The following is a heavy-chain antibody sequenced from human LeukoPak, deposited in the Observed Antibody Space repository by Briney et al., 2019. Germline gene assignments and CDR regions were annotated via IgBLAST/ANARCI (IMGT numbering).Heavy chain of an antibody. CDR2: ISAYNGNT. J-gene: IGHJ3*01. CDR1: GYTFTKYG. CDR3: ARDQAVRLLPTSSNYFTHVLSS. Sequence: ASVTVSCTTSGYTFTKYGIRWARQAPGLGLEWMGWISAYNGNTNYAQKVQGRVTMTTDTSTSTAYMELRSLRFDDTAVYYCARDQAVRLLPTSSNYFTHVLSSWGQGAMVTVSS. D-gene: IGHD6-13*01. V-gene: IGHV1-18*01.